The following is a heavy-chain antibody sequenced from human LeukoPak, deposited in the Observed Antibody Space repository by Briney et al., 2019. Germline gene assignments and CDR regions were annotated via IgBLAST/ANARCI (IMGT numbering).Heavy chain of an antibody. CDR1: GYNFISYA. J-gene: IGHJ5*02. V-gene: IGHV1-3*04. CDR3: ARDRVVGLAPFDP. CDR2: IHTDNGDT. Sequence: ASVKVSCKASGYNFISYAMHWVRQAPGQRLEWMGWIHTDNGDTKYSHYFLGRVTITRDTSANTANMELSSLRSEDTAVYYCARDRVVGLAPFDPWGQGTLVTVSS. D-gene: IGHD2-15*01.